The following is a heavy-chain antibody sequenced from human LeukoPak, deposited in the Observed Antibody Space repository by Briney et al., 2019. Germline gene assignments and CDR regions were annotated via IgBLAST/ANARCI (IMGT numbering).Heavy chain of an antibody. CDR3: ARRGGLDI. CDR2: ISGSSTST. V-gene: IGHV3-11*03. J-gene: IGHJ3*02. Sequence: GGSLRLSCATSGFSFSDHYMTWIRQPPGKGLEWISYISGSSTSTNYAGAVKGRFTISRDNAKNSLYLQMNSLRAEDTAVYYCARRGGLDIWGQGKMVTVSS. CDR1: GFSFSDHY.